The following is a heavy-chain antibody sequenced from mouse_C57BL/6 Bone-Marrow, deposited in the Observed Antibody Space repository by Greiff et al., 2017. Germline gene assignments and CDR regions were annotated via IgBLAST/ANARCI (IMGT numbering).Heavy chain of an antibody. D-gene: IGHD1-1*01. CDR1: GYTFTSYG. V-gene: IGHV1-81*01. Sequence: VQLQQSGAELARPGASVKLSCKASGYTFTSYGISWVKQRTGQGLEWIGEIYTRSGNTYYNEKFKGKATLTADKSSSTAYMELRSLTSEDSAVYFCASTVVASDWYFDVWGTGTTVTVSS. J-gene: IGHJ1*03. CDR3: ASTVVASDWYFDV. CDR2: IYTRSGNT.